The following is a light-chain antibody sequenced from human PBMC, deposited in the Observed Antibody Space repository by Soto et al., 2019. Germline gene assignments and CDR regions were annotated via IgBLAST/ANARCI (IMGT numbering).Light chain of an antibody. V-gene: IGKV3-15*01. CDR2: DAS. CDR1: QNINTN. J-gene: IGKJ1*01. CDR3: QQYNNWPRT. Sequence: EIVLTQSPATLSVSPGERAALSCWTSQNINTNLAWYQQKPGQAPRLLIYDASTRATGIPARFGGSGSGTGFTLTISSLQSEDFAVYYCQQYNNWPRTFGQGTKVEIK.